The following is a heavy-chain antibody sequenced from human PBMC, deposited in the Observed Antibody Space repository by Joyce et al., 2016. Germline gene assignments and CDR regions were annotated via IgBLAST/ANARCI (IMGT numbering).Heavy chain of an antibody. Sequence: EVQLVESGGGLVQPGGSLRLSCAASGFSFSGYWIHGVRQAPGKGLVWVSRINTDGRSTRFADSVKGRFTISRDNAKHTLYLQMNSLRAEDTAVYYCVRGISARPGGPNWFDPWGQGTLVTVSS. V-gene: IGHV3-74*01. CDR3: VRGISARPGGPNWFDP. CDR1: GFSFSGYW. J-gene: IGHJ5*02. D-gene: IGHD6-6*01. CDR2: INTDGRST.